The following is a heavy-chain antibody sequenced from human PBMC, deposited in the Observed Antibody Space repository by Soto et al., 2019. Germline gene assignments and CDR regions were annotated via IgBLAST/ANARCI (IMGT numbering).Heavy chain of an antibody. CDR2: IDPSDSYI. J-gene: IGHJ4*02. CDR1: GYTFSGHW. Sequence: GESLKISCKTSGYTFSGHWISWVRQVPGRGLQWIGNIDPSDSYINYNPAFRGHVTFSFDKSSSTAYLHWSSLGPSDTAIYYCARHGAAIWLCYWGQGTRVTVSS. CDR3: ARHGAAIWLCY. D-gene: IGHD6-19*01. V-gene: IGHV5-10-1*01.